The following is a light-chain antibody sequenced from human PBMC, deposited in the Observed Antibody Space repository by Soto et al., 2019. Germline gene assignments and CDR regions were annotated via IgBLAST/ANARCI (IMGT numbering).Light chain of an antibody. CDR2: AAS. V-gene: IGKV1D-12*01. CDR1: QPISTW. Sequence: DIQMTQSPSSVSASVGDRVTITCRASQPISTWLAWYQQKPGKAPTVLIYAASNLQSGVPSRFSGSGSGTDFTLTISSLQPEDLAVYYCQQADSFPLTFGGGTKVEIK. J-gene: IGKJ4*01. CDR3: QQADSFPLT.